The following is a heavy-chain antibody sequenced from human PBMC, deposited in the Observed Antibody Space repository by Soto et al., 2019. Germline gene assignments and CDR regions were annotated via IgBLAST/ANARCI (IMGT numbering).Heavy chain of an antibody. CDR3: ARSVDTAMVKDY. J-gene: IGHJ4*02. CDR2: MTPNSGNT. V-gene: IGHV1-8*01. CDR1: GYTFTSYD. D-gene: IGHD5-18*01. Sequence: ASVKVSCKASGYTFTSYDINWVRQATGQGLEWMGWMTPNSGNTGYAQKFQGRVTMTRNTSISTDYMELSSLRSEDTAAYYCARSVDTAMVKDYWGQGTLVTVSS.